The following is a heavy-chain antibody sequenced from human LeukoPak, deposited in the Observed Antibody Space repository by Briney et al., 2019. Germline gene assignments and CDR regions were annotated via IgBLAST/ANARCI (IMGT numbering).Heavy chain of an antibody. Sequence: ASVKVSCKASGYTFTSYDINWVRQATGQGLEWMGWMNPNSGNTGYAQKFQGRVTMTRNTSISTAYMELSSLRSEDTAVYYCARGHEYYDSSGSSAFDIWGQGTMVTVSS. CDR1: GYTFTSYD. CDR3: ARGHEYYDSSGSSAFDI. CDR2: MNPNSGNT. J-gene: IGHJ3*02. D-gene: IGHD3-22*01. V-gene: IGHV1-8*01.